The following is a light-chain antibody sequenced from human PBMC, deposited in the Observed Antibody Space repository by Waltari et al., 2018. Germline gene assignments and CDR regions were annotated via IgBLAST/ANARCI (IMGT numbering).Light chain of an antibody. CDR1: QDISSA. V-gene: IGKV1-12*01. Sequence: EIQMTQSPSSVSASVGDRVTITCRATQDISSALAWYQQKRGQAPNLLIYGVSTLQSGAPSRFSGSGSGTEFNLTISSLQPEDLATYFCQQGSTFPPTFGQGTKVEIK. CDR3: QQGSTFPPT. J-gene: IGKJ1*01. CDR2: GVS.